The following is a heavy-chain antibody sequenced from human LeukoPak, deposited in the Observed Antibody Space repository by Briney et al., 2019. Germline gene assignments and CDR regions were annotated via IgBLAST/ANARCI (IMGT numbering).Heavy chain of an antibody. CDR3: ARDQGDNSSDRWVFDY. V-gene: IGHV3-48*02. CDR2: ISSSGRTI. J-gene: IGHJ4*02. Sequence: GGSPRLSCAASGFTFTTYSMNWVRQAPGKGLEWVSYISSSGRTITYADSLKGRFTISRDNAKSSLFLQMNSLRDENTAVYYCARDQGDNSSDRWVFDYWGQGSLVTVSS. D-gene: IGHD1-20*01. CDR1: GFTFTTYS.